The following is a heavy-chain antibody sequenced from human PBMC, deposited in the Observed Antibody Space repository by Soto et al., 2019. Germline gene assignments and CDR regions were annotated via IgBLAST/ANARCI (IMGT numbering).Heavy chain of an antibody. CDR1: GYAFTNYH. V-gene: IGHV1-46*01. Sequence: QVQLLQSGAEVKKPGASVKVYCKASGYAFTNYHLHWLRQAPGKGPAWMGIIKPGGGSTGYAQQFRGRLTMIRDTSTSTVYMEMNSLRSDDTAVYYCARELATITLDAFDIWGQGTMVTVSS. CDR3: ARELATITLDAFDI. D-gene: IGHD4-4*01. J-gene: IGHJ3*02. CDR2: IKPGGGST.